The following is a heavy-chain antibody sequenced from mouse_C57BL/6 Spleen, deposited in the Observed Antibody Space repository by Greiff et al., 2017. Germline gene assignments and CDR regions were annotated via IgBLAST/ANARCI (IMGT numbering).Heavy chain of an antibody. CDR1: GYAFTNYL. D-gene: IGHD2-3*01. Sequence: VQRVESGAELVRPGTSVKVSCKASGYAFTNYLIEWVKQRPGQGLEWIGVINPGSGGTNYNEKFKGKATLTADKSSSTAYMQLSSLTSEDSAVYFCARGYDGYLYAMDYWGQGTSVTVSS. J-gene: IGHJ4*01. CDR2: INPGSGGT. CDR3: ARGYDGYLYAMDY. V-gene: IGHV1-54*01.